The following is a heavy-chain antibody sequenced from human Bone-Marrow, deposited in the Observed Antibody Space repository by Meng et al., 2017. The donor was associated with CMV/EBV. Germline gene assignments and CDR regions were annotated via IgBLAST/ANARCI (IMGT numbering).Heavy chain of an antibody. CDR2: ISGSGGST. V-gene: IGHV3-23*01. Sequence: GESLKISCAASGFTFSSYAMSWVRQAPGKGLEWVSAISGSGGSTYYADSVKGRFTISRDNAKNTLYLQMNSLRAEDTAVYYCARAPWVNWGQGTLVTVSS. CDR3: ARAPWVN. D-gene: IGHD4-23*01. J-gene: IGHJ4*02. CDR1: GFTFSSYA.